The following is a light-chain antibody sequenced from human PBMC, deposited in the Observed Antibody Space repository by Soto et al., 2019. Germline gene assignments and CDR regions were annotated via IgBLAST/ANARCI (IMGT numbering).Light chain of an antibody. Sequence: QSALTQPRSVSGSPGQSVTISCTGTSSDVGDYNYVSWYQQHPGNTPKLIIYEVTKRPSGVPDRFSGSKSGNTASLTVSWLQAEDEADYYCSSFAAGNTFIFGGGTKLTVL. CDR1: SSDVGDYNY. CDR3: SSFAAGNTFI. V-gene: IGLV2-11*01. J-gene: IGLJ2*01. CDR2: EVT.